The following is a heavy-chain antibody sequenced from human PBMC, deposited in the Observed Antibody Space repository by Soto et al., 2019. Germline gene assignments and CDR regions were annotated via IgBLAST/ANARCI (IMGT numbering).Heavy chain of an antibody. D-gene: IGHD2-2*01. CDR1: GYSFTRYG. Sequence: AASVKVSCKASGYSFTRYGFSWVRQAPGQGLEWMGWISIYNENTNYAQKFQGRVTMTRDTFTSTVYMELRSLTSDDTALYYCAREGYCSTGTCALHSQDFFGMDFWGQGTAVTVSS. J-gene: IGHJ6*02. V-gene: IGHV1-18*01. CDR2: ISIYNENT. CDR3: AREGYCSTGTCALHSQDFFGMDF.